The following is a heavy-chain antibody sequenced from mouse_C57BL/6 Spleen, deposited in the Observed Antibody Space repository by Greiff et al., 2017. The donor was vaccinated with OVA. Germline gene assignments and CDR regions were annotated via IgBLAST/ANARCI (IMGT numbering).Heavy chain of an antibody. J-gene: IGHJ1*03. D-gene: IGHD1-1*01. CDR3: ARTGYCSTLRYFDV. CDR1: GYAFTNYL. V-gene: IGHV1-54*01. Sequence: QVQLQQPGAELVRPGTSVKLSCKASGYAFTNYLIQWVKQRPGQGLEWIGVINPGGGCTNYNEKFKGKATLTVDKSSSNAYMQLSSLTSEDSAVYFYARTGYCSTLRYFDVWGTGTTVTVSS. CDR2: INPGGGCT.